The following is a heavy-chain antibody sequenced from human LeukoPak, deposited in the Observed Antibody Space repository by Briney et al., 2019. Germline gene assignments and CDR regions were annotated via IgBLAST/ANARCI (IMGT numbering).Heavy chain of an antibody. CDR3: ARGRATTDY. J-gene: IGHJ4*02. D-gene: IGHD4-17*01. V-gene: IGHV4-59*01. CDR1: GGSISSYY. Sequence: SETLSLTCAVSGGSISSYYWSWIRQPPGKGLEWIGYIYYSGSTNYNPSLKSRVTISVDTSKNQFSLKLSSVTAADTAVYYCARGRATTDYWGQGTLVTVSS. CDR2: IYYSGST.